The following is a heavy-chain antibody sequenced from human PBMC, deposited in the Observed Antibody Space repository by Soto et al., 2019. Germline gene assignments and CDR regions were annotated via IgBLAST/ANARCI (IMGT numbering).Heavy chain of an antibody. CDR2: SSATGAGT. J-gene: IGHJ4*02. V-gene: IGHV3-23*01. CDR1: GFTFSSYG. D-gene: IGHD1-7*01. Sequence: EMQLLESGGGLVQPGGSLRLSCAASGFTFSSYGMTWVRQAPGKGLEWVSFSSATGAGTYFADSVKGRFTISRDNSKTTVYLQMSSLRADDTAVYYCAKDRRAGGNYGLYSDFWGQGALVIVSS. CDR3: AKDRRAGGNYGLYSDF.